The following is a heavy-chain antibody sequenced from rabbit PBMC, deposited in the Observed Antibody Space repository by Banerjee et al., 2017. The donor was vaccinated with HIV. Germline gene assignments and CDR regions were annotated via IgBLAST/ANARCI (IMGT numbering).Heavy chain of an antibody. CDR2: IYVAQDSP. Sequence: QLKETGGGLVQPGGSLTLSCKASGFDFSNYYMSWVRQAPGKGLEWIGIIYVAQDSPDYANWVNGRFTISSDTAQNTVELQMNSLTTADTATYFCARSPSYDEYGDSLYYFDLWGQGTLVTVS. D-gene: IGHD2-1*01. J-gene: IGHJ4*01. CDR1: GFDFSNYY. CDR3: ARSPSYDEYGDSLYYFDL. V-gene: IGHV1S7*01.